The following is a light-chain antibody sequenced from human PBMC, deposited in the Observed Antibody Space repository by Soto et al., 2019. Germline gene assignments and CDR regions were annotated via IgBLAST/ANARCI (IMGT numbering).Light chain of an antibody. CDR3: QLYDNLPLT. CDR2: DAT. V-gene: IGKV1-33*01. CDR1: QNINNC. J-gene: IGKJ2*01. Sequence: DIQMTQSPSSLSASVGDRVTISCQASQNINNCLNWYQQKPGKAPKLLMHDATNLESGVPSRFSGSGSGTDFTLTISSLQPEDIASYYCQLYDNLPLTFGQGTKLVIK.